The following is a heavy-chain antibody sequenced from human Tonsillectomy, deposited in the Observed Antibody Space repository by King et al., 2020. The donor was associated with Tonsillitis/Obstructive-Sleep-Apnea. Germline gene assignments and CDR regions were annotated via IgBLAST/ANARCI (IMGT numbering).Heavy chain of an antibody. CDR1: GFTFSSYA. D-gene: IGHD1-1*01. CDR3: ARDESVAGVH. J-gene: IGHJ4*02. Sequence: VQLVESGGGVVQPGRSLRLSCAASGFTFSSYAMHWVRQAPGKGLEGVAVISYDGSNKYYAASVKGRFTISRDNSKNTLYLQMNSLRAEDTAVYYCARDESVAGVHWGQGTLVTVSS. CDR2: ISYDGSNK. V-gene: IGHV3-30*01.